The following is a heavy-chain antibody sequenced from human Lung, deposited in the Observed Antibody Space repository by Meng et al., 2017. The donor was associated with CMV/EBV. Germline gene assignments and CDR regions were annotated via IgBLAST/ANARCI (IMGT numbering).Heavy chain of an antibody. V-gene: IGHV1-18*01. CDR2: ISCYNGDT. D-gene: IGHD6-13*01. Sequence: QFLLMQSGAEVKKPGASVSVSCMASGYTFTKHGISWIRQAPGQGLEWMGWISCYNGDTNYAQKFQGKVTMTTYTSTSTAYTDLRSLRSDDTAVYYCARDPSNTSGRYAYFDYWGQGTLVTVSS. J-gene: IGHJ4*02. CDR1: GYTFTKHG. CDR3: ARDPSNTSGRYAYFDY.